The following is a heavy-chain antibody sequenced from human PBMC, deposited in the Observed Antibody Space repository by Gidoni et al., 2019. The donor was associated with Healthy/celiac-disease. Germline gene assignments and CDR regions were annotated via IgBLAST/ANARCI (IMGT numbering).Heavy chain of an antibody. CDR2: ISGSGGST. CDR1: GFTFSSYA. V-gene: IGHV3-23*04. CDR3: AKGDCSGGSCYPVGDYYYYGMDV. D-gene: IGHD2-15*01. J-gene: IGHJ6*02. Sequence: EVQLVESGGGLVQPGGSLRLSCAASGFTFSSYAMSWVSQAPGKGLEWVSAISGSGGSTYYADSVKGRFTISRDNSKNTLYLQMNSLRAEDTAVYYCAKGDCSGGSCYPVGDYYYYGMDVWGQGTTVTVSS.